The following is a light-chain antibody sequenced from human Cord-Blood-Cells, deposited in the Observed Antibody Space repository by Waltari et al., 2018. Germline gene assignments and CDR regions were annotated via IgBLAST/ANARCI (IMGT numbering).Light chain of an antibody. CDR1: SSNIGSNY. CDR3: AAWDDSLSGPV. V-gene: IGLV1-47*01. Sequence: QSVLTQPPSASGTPGQRVTISCSGSSSNIGSNYVYWYQQLPGTAPKLLIYRNSQRHSGVPGRFSWSKSGTSASLAIRGLRSEDEANYYCAAWDDSLSGPVFGGGTKLTVL. J-gene: IGLJ2*01. CDR2: RNS.